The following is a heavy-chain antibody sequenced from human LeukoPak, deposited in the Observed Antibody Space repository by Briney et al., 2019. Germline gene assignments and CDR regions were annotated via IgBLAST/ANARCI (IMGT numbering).Heavy chain of an antibody. CDR2: IYYSGST. J-gene: IGHJ2*01. Sequence: PSETLSLTCTVSGGSVSSGSYYWSWIRQPPGKGLEWIGYIYYSGSTNYNPSLKSRVTISVDTSKNQFSLKLSSVTAADTAVYYCAAAPRVITFGGVIVDNWYFDLWGRGTLVTVSS. CDR1: GGSVSSGSYY. CDR3: AAAPRVITFGGVIVDNWYFDL. D-gene: IGHD3-16*02. V-gene: IGHV4-61*01.